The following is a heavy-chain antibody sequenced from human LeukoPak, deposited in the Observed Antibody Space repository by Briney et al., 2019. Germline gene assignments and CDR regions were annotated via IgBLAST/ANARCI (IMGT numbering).Heavy chain of an antibody. CDR1: GGSFSGYY. D-gene: IGHD3-10*01. V-gene: IGHV4-34*01. J-gene: IGHJ6*02. CDR3: ARVGKNYYGSGSYYTYYYYGMGV. Sequence: PSETLSLTCAVYGGSFSGYYWSWIRQPPGKGLEWIGEINHSGSTNYNPSLKSRVTISVDTSKNQFSLKLSSVTAADTAVYYCARVGKNYYGSGSYYTYYYYGMGVWGQGTTVTVSS. CDR2: INHSGST.